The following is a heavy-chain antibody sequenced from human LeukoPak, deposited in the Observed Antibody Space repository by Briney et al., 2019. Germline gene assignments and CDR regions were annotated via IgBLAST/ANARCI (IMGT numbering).Heavy chain of an antibody. V-gene: IGHV3-74*01. J-gene: IGHJ4*02. D-gene: IGHD2-21*02. CDR1: GFTFSTYT. CDR2: INTDGSST. Sequence: PGGSLRLSCAASGFTFSTYTMHWVRQAPGKGLVWVSRINTDGSSTNYADSVKGRFTISRDNAKNTLYLQMNSLRGEDTAVYYCARDSAYCGGDCYSFDYWGQGTLVTVSS. CDR3: ARDSAYCGGDCYSFDY.